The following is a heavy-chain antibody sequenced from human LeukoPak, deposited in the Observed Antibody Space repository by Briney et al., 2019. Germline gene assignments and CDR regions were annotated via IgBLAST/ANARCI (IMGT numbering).Heavy chain of an antibody. V-gene: IGHV4-4*07. D-gene: IGHD3-22*01. CDR3: ARGGGVTYYDSTGYLWYFDY. CDR2: IYTSGST. CDR1: GGSISSYY. J-gene: IGHJ4*02. Sequence: SETLSLTCTVSGGSISSYYWSWIRQPAGKGLEWIGRIYTSGSTNYNPSLKSRVTISVDTSKNQFSLKLSSVTAADTAVYYCARGGGVTYYDSTGYLWYFDYWGQGTLVTVSS.